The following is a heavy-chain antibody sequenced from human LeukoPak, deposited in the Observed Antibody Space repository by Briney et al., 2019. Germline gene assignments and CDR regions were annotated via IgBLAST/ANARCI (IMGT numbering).Heavy chain of an antibody. Sequence: APVKVSCKASGGTFSSYAISWVRQAPGQGLEWMGWMNPNSGNTGYAQKFQGRVTMTRNTSISTAYMELSSLRSEDTAVYYCARKYSSGWKLSVFQHWGQGTLVTVSS. CDR2: MNPNSGNT. V-gene: IGHV1-8*02. J-gene: IGHJ1*01. D-gene: IGHD6-19*01. CDR3: ARKYSSGWKLSVFQH. CDR1: GGTFSSYA.